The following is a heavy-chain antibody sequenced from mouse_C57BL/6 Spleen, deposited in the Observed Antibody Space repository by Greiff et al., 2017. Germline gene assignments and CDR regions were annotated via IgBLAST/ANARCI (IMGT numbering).Heavy chain of an antibody. V-gene: IGHV1-76*01. CDR3: ARGTTVVRDHFDY. D-gene: IGHD1-1*01. CDR2: IYPGSGNT. CDR1: GYTFTDYY. J-gene: IGHJ2*01. Sequence: QVQLQQSGAELVRPGASVKLSCKASGYTFTDYYINWVKQRPGQGLEWIARIYPGSGNTYYNEKFKGKATLTAEKSSSTAYMQLSSLTSEDSAVYFCARGTTVVRDHFDYWGQGTTLTVSS.